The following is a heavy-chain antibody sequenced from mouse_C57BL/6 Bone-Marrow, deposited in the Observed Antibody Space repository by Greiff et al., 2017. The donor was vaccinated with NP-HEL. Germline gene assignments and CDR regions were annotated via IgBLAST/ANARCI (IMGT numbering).Heavy chain of an antibody. V-gene: IGHV10-3*01. CDR3: VGERGYYGNYGYFDV. CDR2: IRSKSSNYAT. Sequence: EVQLVESGGGLVQPKGSLKLSCAASGFTFNTYAMHWVRQAPGKGLEWVARIRSKSSNYATYYADSVKDRFTISRDDSQSMLYLQMNNLKTEDTAMYYCVGERGYYGNYGYFDVWGTGTTVTVSS. CDR1: GFTFNTYA. J-gene: IGHJ1*03. D-gene: IGHD2-1*01.